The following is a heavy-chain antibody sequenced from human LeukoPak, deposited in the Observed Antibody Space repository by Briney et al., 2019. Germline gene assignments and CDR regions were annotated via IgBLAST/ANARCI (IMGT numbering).Heavy chain of an antibody. J-gene: IGHJ4*02. CDR1: GGSISSGSHY. D-gene: IGHD2-21*01. CDR3: ARDGRLEGCGGDCYPDY. Sequence: SETLSLTCTVSGGSISSGSHYWSWIRQHAGKGLEWIGRIYTSGSTNYNPSLESRVTISVDTSRNQFSLKLSSVTAADTAVYYCARDGRLEGCGGDCYPDYWGQGTLVTVSS. CDR2: IYTSGST. V-gene: IGHV4-61*02.